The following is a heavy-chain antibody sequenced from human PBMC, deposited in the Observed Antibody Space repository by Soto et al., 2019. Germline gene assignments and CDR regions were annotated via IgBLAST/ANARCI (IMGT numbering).Heavy chain of an antibody. V-gene: IGHV1-18*04. Sequence: QIQLVQSAAEVKKPGASVKVSCKTSGYTFVSYGISWVRQAPGQGLEWMGWISPYNGNTNFAQRFRGRVTLTTGTYTDIVYMDLGSLKSDDTAVYYCARDQNFFDSSGYYDHWGQGTLITVSS. CDR1: GYTFVSYG. J-gene: IGHJ5*02. CDR3: ARDQNFFDSSGYYDH. D-gene: IGHD3-22*01. CDR2: ISPYNGNT.